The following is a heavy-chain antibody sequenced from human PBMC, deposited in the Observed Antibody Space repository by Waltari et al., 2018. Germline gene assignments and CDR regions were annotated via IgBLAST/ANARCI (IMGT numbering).Heavy chain of an antibody. CDR1: GGSISSYY. Sequence: QVQLQESGPGLVKPSETLSLTCTVSGGSISSYYWSWIRQPPGKGLEWIGYIYTSGSTNYNPSRKGRVTISVDTSKNQFSLKLSSVTAADTAVYYCARGLEMATQVIFDYWGQGTLVTVSS. CDR2: IYTSGST. V-gene: IGHV4-4*09. D-gene: IGHD3-3*01. CDR3: ARGLEMATQVIFDY. J-gene: IGHJ4*02.